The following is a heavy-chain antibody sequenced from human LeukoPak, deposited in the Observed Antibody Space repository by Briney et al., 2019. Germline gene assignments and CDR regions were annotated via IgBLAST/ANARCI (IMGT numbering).Heavy chain of an antibody. CDR2: INPNSGGT. J-gene: IGHJ4*02. CDR1: GYTFTSYD. D-gene: IGHD6-13*01. V-gene: IGHV1-2*02. CDR3: TRTLIAAAGTSDFDY. Sequence: ASVKVSCKASGYTFTSYDIHWVRQAPGQGLEWMGWINPNSGGTTYAQKFRGRVTMTRDTSSSTAYIELTRLRSDDTAVFYCTRTLIAAAGTSDFDYWGQGTLVTVSS.